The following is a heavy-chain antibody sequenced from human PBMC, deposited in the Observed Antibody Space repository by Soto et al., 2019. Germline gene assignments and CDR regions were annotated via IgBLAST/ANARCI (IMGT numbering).Heavy chain of an antibody. V-gene: IGHV5-10-1*01. CDR2: IDPSDSHT. D-gene: IGHD5-12*01. Sequence: PGQSLKISCKGSGDSFSSYWINWVRQMPGKGLEWMGRIDPSDSHTDYSPSFQGHVTISADKSINTAYLQWSSLRASDTAIYYCARVDLIYDLPRFGMHVWGPATTGT. CDR3: ARVDLIYDLPRFGMHV. J-gene: IGHJ6*02. CDR1: GDSFSSYW.